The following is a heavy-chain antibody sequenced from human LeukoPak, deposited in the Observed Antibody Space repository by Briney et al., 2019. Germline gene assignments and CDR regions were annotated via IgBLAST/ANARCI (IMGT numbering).Heavy chain of an antibody. J-gene: IGHJ4*02. CDR3: ATTTIRLGY. V-gene: IGHV4-39*07. CDR1: GGSISSSSHY. Sequence: PSETLSLTCTVSGGSISSSSHYWGWIRQPPGKGLEWIGSMYYRGSTYHNPSLKSRVTISVDTSKNQFSLKLSSVTAADTAVCYCATTTIRLGYWGQGTLVTVSS. D-gene: IGHD1-26*01. CDR2: MYYRGST.